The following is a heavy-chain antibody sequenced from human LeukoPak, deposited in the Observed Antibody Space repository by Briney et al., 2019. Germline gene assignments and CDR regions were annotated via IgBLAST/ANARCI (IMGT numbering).Heavy chain of an antibody. Sequence: PGGSLRLPCAASGFTFSDYYMSWIRQAPGKGLEWVSYISSSGSTIYCADSVKGRFTISRDNAKNSLYLQMNSLRAEDTAVYYCARAAMVRLLFDYWGQGTLVTVSS. CDR3: ARAAMVRLLFDY. D-gene: IGHD5-18*01. CDR2: ISSSGSTI. J-gene: IGHJ4*02. CDR1: GFTFSDYY. V-gene: IGHV3-11*01.